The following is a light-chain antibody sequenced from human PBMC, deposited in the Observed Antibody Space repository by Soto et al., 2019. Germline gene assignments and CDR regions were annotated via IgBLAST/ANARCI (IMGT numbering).Light chain of an antibody. CDR3: QQYGSSPPLT. V-gene: IGKV3-20*01. J-gene: IGKJ4*01. CDR2: GAS. Sequence: EIVLTQSPGTLSLSPGERATLSCRASQSVSNNYLAWYQQKPGQAPRLVIYGASSRGTGIPDRFSASGSGTDFTLTISRLEPEDFAVYYCQQYGSSPPLTFGGGTKVDIK. CDR1: QSVSNNY.